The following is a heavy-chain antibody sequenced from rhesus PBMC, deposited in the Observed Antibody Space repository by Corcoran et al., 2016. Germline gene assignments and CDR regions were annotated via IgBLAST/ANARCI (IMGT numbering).Heavy chain of an antibody. CDR2: NNPSNVNT. J-gene: IGHJ6*01. Sequence: VQLVQSGAEVKKPGASVKLSCKASGYTFTSYYINWVRQAPGQVLEWIGRNNPSNVNTGYAQKFQGRVTMTRDTSTRTAYMELSSLRSEDTAVYYCTRDRNYGGLDSWGQGVVVTVSS. CDR3: TRDRNYGGLDS. D-gene: IGHD1-26*01. CDR1: GYTFTSYY. V-gene: IGHV1S9*01.